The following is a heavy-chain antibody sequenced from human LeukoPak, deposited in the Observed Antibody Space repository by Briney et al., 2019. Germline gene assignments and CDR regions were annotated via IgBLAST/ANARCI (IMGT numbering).Heavy chain of an antibody. J-gene: IGHJ4*02. CDR3: AKPDYSGSLIFDY. D-gene: IGHD1-26*01. CDR2: ISYDGSNK. Sequence: PGGSLRLSCAASGFTFSSYGMHWVRQAPGKGLEWVAVISYDGSNKYYADSVKGRFTISRDNSKNTLYLQMNSLRAEDTAVYYCAKPDYSGSLIFDYWGQGTLVTVSS. CDR1: GFTFSSYG. V-gene: IGHV3-30*18.